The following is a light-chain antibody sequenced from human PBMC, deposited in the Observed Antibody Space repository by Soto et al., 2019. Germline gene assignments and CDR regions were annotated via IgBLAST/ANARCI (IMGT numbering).Light chain of an antibody. Sequence: DIQVTQSPSSLSASIGDRVTITCRASQSISNFLNWYQQKLGTTPKLLIYAASPLQTGVPSRFRGSGSGTDFTLTISSPQPEDSATYYCPQSYSTAWTFGQGTKVEIK. J-gene: IGKJ1*01. V-gene: IGKV1-39*01. CDR3: PQSYSTAWT. CDR1: QSISNF. CDR2: AAS.